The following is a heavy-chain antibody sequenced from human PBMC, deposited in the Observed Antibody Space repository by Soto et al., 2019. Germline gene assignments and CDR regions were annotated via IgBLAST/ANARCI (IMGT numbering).Heavy chain of an antibody. CDR1: GASITSTTYF. V-gene: IGHV4-39*01. Sequence: QLQLHESGPGLVKPSETLSLTCTLSGASITSTTYFWAWLRQPPGQGLEWVGSIYYSGKTHHNPSLKSRVTISVDGSNIQVSLPMTPVTAADTAVYYCAKNLPRTSRFNSWGQGALVTVSS. J-gene: IGHJ5*02. D-gene: IGHD1-7*01. CDR2: IYYSGKT. CDR3: AKNLPRTSRFNS.